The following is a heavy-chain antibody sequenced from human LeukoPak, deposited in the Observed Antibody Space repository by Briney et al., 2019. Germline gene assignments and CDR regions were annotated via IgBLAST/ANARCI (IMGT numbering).Heavy chain of an antibody. J-gene: IGHJ4*02. V-gene: IGHV3-48*02. CDR1: GFTFSAYS. CDR2: ISSSSSTI. CDR3: ASQLVFRSPFDY. Sequence: GGSLRLSCAASGFTFSAYSMNWVRQAPGKGLEWVSYISSSSSTIFYADSVKGRFTISRDNAKNSLYLQMNSLRDEDTAVYYCASQLVFRSPFDYWGQGTLDTASS.